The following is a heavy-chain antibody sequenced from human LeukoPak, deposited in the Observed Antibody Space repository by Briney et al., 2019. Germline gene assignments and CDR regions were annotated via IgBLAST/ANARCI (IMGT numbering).Heavy chain of an antibody. D-gene: IGHD3-9*01. V-gene: IGHV3-48*01. CDR3: ARGRVYDILSRFDY. CDR1: GFTFSSYS. CDR2: ISSSSSTI. J-gene: IGHJ4*02. Sequence: TGGSLRLSCAASGFTFSSYSMNWVRQAPGKGLEWVSYISSSSSTIYYADSVKGRFTISRDNAKNSLYLQMNSLRAEDTAVYYCARGRVYDILSRFDYWGQGTLVTVSS.